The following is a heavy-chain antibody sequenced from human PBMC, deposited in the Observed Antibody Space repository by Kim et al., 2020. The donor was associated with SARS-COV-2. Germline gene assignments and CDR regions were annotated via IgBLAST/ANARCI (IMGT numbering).Heavy chain of an antibody. V-gene: IGHV3-23*01. J-gene: IGHJ4*02. Sequence: GGSLRLSCVASGFTFTNYAMNWVRQAPGKGLEWVSGISGGGGSTYYADSVKGRFTISRDSSKNMVYLQMNSLRAEDTAVYYCAKELRMTTQTSGGDLFDYWGQGTLVTVSS. D-gene: IGHD4-17*01. CDR1: GFTFTNYA. CDR3: AKELRMTTQTSGGDLFDY. CDR2: ISGGGGST.